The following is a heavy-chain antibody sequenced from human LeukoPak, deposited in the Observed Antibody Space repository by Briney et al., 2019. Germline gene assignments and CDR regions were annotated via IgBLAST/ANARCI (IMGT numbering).Heavy chain of an antibody. CDR3: ATGDLDSSGYYDY. J-gene: IGHJ4*02. V-gene: IGHV3-53*01. D-gene: IGHD3-22*01. CDR2: IYSGGST. Sequence: PGGSLRLSCAASGFTVSSNYMSWVRQAPGKGLEWVSVIYSGGSTYYADSVKGRFTISRDNSKNTLYLQMNSLRAEDTAVYYCATGDLDSSGYYDYWGQGTLVTVSS. CDR1: GFTVSSNY.